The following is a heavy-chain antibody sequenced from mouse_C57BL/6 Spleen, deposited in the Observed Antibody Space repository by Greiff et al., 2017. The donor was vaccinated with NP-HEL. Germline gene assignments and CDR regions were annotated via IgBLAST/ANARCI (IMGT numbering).Heavy chain of an antibody. Sequence: EVQVVESGGDLVKPGGSLKLSCAASGFTFSSYGMSWVRQTPDKRLEWVATISSGGSYTYYPDSVKGRFTISRDNAKNTLYLQMSSLKSEDTAMYYCASNYYDYDRYFDVWGTGTTVTVSS. CDR1: GFTFSSYG. CDR3: ASNYYDYDRYFDV. J-gene: IGHJ1*03. V-gene: IGHV5-6*01. CDR2: ISSGGSYT. D-gene: IGHD2-4*01.